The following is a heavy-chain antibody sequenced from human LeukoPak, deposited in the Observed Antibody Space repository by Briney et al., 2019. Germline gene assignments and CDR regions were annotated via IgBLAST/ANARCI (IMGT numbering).Heavy chain of an antibody. CDR2: IYHSGGT. J-gene: IGHJ4*02. CDR3: ARVGTYYRSLDS. V-gene: IGHV4-59*01. D-gene: IGHD3-10*01. Sequence: HPSETLSLTCTVSGCSINDASWHWIRKAPGQGLEWIGYIYHSGGTNYNPSLKSRVTISLDTSKNQFSLKLSSVTAADTAVYYCARVGTYYRSLDSWGQGTLVTVSS. CDR1: GCSINDAS.